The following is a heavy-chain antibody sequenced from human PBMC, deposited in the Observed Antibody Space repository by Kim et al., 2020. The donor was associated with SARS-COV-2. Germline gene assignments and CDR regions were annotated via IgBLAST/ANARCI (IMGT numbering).Heavy chain of an antibody. CDR2: T. V-gene: IGHV3-23*01. CDR3: AKRKSAVYFQH. J-gene: IGHJ1*01. Sequence: TYYADSVKGRFTITRDNSKNTLYLQMNSLRAEDTAVYYCAKRKSAVYFQHWGQGTLVTVSS.